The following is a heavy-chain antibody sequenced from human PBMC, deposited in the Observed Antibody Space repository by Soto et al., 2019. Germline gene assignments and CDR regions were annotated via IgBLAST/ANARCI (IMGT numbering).Heavy chain of an antibody. CDR2: ISSSSSYT. J-gene: IGHJ4*02. V-gene: IGHV3-11*06. Sequence: QVQLVESGGGLVKPGGSLRLSCAASGFTFSDYYMSWIRQAPGKGLEWVSYISSSSSYTNYADSVKGRFTISRDNAKNSLYLQMNSLRAEDTAVYYCARGPRDSSGYYYGLDYWGQGTLVTVSS. CDR3: ARGPRDSSGYYYGLDY. D-gene: IGHD3-22*01. CDR1: GFTFSDYY.